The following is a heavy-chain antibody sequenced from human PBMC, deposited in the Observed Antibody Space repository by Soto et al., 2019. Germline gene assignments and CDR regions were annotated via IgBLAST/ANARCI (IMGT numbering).Heavy chain of an antibody. CDR3: TTIAI. D-gene: IGHD3-22*01. Sequence: EGQLVESGGGLVEPGGSLRLSCAASGFTFNSAWMTWVRQAPGKGLEWIGLIKSDVDGGTTDHAAPVKGRFTISRDDSKNMLYLQMNTLKAEDTAMYYCTTIAIWGQGTQVTVSS. V-gene: IGHV3-15*01. CDR1: GFTFNSAW. CDR2: IKSDVDGGTT. J-gene: IGHJ4*02.